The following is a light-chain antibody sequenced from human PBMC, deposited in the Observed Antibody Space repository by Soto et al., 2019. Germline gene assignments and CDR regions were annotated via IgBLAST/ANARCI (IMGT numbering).Light chain of an antibody. J-gene: IGLJ1*01. CDR3: SSYAGSNNYV. CDR1: SSDVGAYNY. V-gene: IGLV2-8*01. CDR2: EVS. Sequence: PPSASVSPGQSVTISCTGTSSDVGAYNYVSWYQQHPGKAPKLMIYEVSKRPSGVPDRFSGSKSGNTASLTVSGLQADDEADYYCSSYAGSNNYVVGTGTKV.